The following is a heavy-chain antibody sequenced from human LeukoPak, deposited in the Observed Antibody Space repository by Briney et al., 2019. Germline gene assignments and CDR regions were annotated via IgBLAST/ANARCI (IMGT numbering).Heavy chain of an antibody. Sequence: GGSLILSCAAPGFTFDDYTMPWVRQAPAKGLERVYLFSWDGGRTYYADSVKGRYTIPRDNRKHSLYQQLEILRTEGTALYYCTKEMGSGGSGSFDYWGQGTLVTVSS. V-gene: IGHV3-43*01. CDR3: TKEMGSGGSGSFDY. D-gene: IGHD3-10*01. CDR2: FSWDGGRT. J-gene: IGHJ4*02. CDR1: GFTFDDYT.